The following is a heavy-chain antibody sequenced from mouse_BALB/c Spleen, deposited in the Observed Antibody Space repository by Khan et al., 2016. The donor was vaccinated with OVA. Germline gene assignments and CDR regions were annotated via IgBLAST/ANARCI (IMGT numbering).Heavy chain of an antibody. Sequence: DLVKPGASVKLSCKASGYTFTSYWINWIKQRPGQGLEWIGRISPGSGTPYYNEMFKGKATLTVDTSSSTAYIQLSSLSSEDSAVYFCVRENYYGSSHYAMDYWGQGTSVTVPA. V-gene: IGHV1S41*01. CDR2: ISPGSGTP. CDR1: GYTFTSYW. CDR3: VRENYYGSSHYAMDY. D-gene: IGHD1-1*01. J-gene: IGHJ4*01.